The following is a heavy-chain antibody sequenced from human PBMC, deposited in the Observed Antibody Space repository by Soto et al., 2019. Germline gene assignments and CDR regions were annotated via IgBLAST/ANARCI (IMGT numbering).Heavy chain of an antibody. J-gene: IGHJ4*02. Sequence: SEALSLTCNVSGGSISNYYWSWIRQPPGKGLEWIGYIYYSGTTNYNPSLKSRVTISIDTSKSQFSLELSSVTAADTAVYYCARDGRGYSGYSYDSWGQGTLVTVSS. CDR1: GGSISNYY. V-gene: IGHV4-59*01. D-gene: IGHD5-12*01. CDR3: ARDGRGYSGYSYDS. CDR2: IYYSGTT.